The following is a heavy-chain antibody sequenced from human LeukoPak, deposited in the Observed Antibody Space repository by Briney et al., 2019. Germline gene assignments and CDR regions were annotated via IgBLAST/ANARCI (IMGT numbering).Heavy chain of an antibody. CDR1: GGSFSGYY. Sequence: KTSETLSLTCAVYGGSFSGYYWSWIRQPPGKGLEWIGEINHSGNTNYNPSLKSRVTISVDTSKNQFSLKLNSVTAADTAVYFCARKVGAPNWYFDLWGRGTLVTVSS. CDR3: ARKVGAPNWYFDL. D-gene: IGHD1-26*01. CDR2: INHSGNT. V-gene: IGHV4-34*01. J-gene: IGHJ2*01.